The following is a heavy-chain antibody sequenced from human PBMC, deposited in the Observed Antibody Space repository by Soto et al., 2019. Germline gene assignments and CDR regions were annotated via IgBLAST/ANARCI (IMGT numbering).Heavy chain of an antibody. J-gene: IGHJ4*02. V-gene: IGHV3-30*18. CDR1: GFTFSNYA. Sequence: QVLLVESGGGVVQPGRSLRLSCAASGFTFSNYALHWVRQAPGKGLDWVSFISFDGSHKYYADSVKGRFTISRDNSNNMLYLQMDSLTTEDTAVYYCAKDGAPRYCSRSSCHPAGAYWGQGTLVTVSS. D-gene: IGHD2-15*01. CDR3: AKDGAPRYCSRSSCHPAGAY. CDR2: ISFDGSHK.